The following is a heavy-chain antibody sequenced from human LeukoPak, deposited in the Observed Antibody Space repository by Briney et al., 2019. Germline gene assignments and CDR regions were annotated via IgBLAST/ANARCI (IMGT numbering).Heavy chain of an antibody. D-gene: IGHD1-26*01. CDR2: IYPGDSDT. CDR1: GYSFATYW. V-gene: IGHV5-51*01. CDR3: ARPGCSGSYYYYYGMKG. J-gene: IGHJ6*02. Sequence: GESLRISCQGSGYSFATYWIAWVGQMPEKGLEWMGIIYPGDSDTRYSPSFQGQVTISADTSISTAYLQWSSLKASDTAIYYCARPGCSGSYYYYYGMKGWGQGTTVTVSS.